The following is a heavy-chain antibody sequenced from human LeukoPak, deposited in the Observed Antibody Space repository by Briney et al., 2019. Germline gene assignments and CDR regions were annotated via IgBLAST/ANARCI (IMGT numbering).Heavy chain of an antibody. J-gene: IGHJ4*01. Sequence: GGSLRLSCAASGFTLSGHTMTWLRQAPGKGLEWISYIGISSGNTKYADSVKGRFTISRDKARNSLYLQMNSLRVEDTAMYYCARDHRYAFDNWGHGTLVTVSS. V-gene: IGHV3-11*06. CDR3: ARDHRYAFDN. D-gene: IGHD5-12*01. CDR2: IGISSGNT. CDR1: GFTLSGHT.